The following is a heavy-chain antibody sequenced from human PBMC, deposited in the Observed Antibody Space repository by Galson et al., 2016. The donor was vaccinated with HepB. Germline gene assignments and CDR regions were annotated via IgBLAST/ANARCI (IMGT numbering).Heavy chain of an antibody. J-gene: IGHJ4*02. V-gene: IGHV3-30*18. CDR1: GMSFSSSG. Sequence: SLRLSCAASGMSFSSSGMHWVRQAPGKGLEWEAVISYDGRQKYYVDPVKGRFIISRDNSKNTLYLQMNSLKTEDTAVYYCANERGASRSPGYWGQGTLVSVSS. D-gene: IGHD4/OR15-4a*01. CDR2: ISYDGRQK. CDR3: ANERGASRSPGY.